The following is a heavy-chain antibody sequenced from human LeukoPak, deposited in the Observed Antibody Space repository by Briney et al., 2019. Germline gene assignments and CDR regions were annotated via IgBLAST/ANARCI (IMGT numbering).Heavy chain of an antibody. V-gene: IGHV3-15*01. CDR1: GFTFSSYG. CDR3: TTERNWELLRPYGLDI. Sequence: GRSLRLSCAASGFTFSSYGMHWVRQAPGKGLEWVGRIRTKIEGETTDYAAPVKGRFTISRDDSKTTLYLHMNSLKTEDSAVYYCTTERNWELLRPYGLDIWGQGTTVTVSS. CDR2: IRTKIEGETT. D-gene: IGHD1-26*01. J-gene: IGHJ6*02.